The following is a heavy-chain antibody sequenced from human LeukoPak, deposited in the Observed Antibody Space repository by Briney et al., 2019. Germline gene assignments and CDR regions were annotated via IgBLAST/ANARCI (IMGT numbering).Heavy chain of an antibody. D-gene: IGHD2-2*01. V-gene: IGHV1-18*01. CDR2: ISTYNSNI. CDR3: TRGRLPADAFDI. J-gene: IGHJ3*02. CDR1: GYTFTSFG. Sequence: ASVKASCKSSGYTFTSFGFTWVRQAPGQGLKLLGWISTYNSNINYAQNLQDRLTLTTDSSTNTAYMELSSLRSDDTAIYYCTRGRLPADAFDIWGQGTLVTVSS.